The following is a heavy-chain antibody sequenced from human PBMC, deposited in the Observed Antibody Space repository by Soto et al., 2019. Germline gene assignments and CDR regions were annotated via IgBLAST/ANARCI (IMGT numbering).Heavy chain of an antibody. V-gene: IGHV3-33*01. CDR3: ARATGIAVAGTRYGMDV. Sequence: GGSLRLSCAASGFTFSSYGMHWVRQAPGKGLEWVAVIWYDGSNKYYADSVKGRFTISRDNSKNTLYLQMNSLRAEDTAVYYCARATGIAVAGTRYGMDVWGQGTTVTGSS. D-gene: IGHD6-19*01. J-gene: IGHJ6*02. CDR1: GFTFSSYG. CDR2: IWYDGSNK.